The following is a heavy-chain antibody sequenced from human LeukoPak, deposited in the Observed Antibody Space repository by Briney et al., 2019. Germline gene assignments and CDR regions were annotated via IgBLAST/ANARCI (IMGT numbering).Heavy chain of an antibody. CDR2: IYPGDSLGDSNP. CDR3: VRDRITFGGVLAPQAFDI. CDR1: GYRFTSYW. J-gene: IGHJ3*02. Sequence: GESLKISCKGSGYRFTSYWIGWVRQMPGKGLEWMGIIYPGDSLGDSNPRYSPSFQGQVTISADKSISTAYLQWSSLKASDTAMYFCVRDRITFGGVLAPQAFDIWGQGTMVTVS. V-gene: IGHV5-51*01. D-gene: IGHD3-16*02.